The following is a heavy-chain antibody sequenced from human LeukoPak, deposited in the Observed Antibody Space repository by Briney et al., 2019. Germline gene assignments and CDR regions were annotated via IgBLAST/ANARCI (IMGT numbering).Heavy chain of an antibody. J-gene: IGHJ2*01. CDR1: GFTFSSYA. V-gene: IGHV3-23*01. CDR2: ISGSGGST. CDR3: AKVRKGSGWYGVGCFDL. Sequence: GGSLRLSCAASGFTFSSYAMSWVRQAPGKGLEWVSAISGSGGSTYYADSVKGRFTISRDNSKNTLYLQMNSLRAEDTAVYYCAKVRKGSGWYGVGCFDLWGRGTLVTVSS. D-gene: IGHD6-19*01.